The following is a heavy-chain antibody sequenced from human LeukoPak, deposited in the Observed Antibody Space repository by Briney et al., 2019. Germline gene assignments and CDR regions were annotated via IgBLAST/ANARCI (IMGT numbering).Heavy chain of an antibody. Sequence: SETLSLTCTVSGGSISSGGYYWSWVRQPPGKGLEWIGYIYHSGSTYYNPSLKSRVTISVDRSKNQFSLKLSSVTAVDTAVYYCASLTLGYCSSTSCYTFDYWGQGTLVTVSS. CDR1: GGSISSGGYY. CDR3: ASLTLGYCSSTSCYTFDY. V-gene: IGHV4-30-2*01. D-gene: IGHD2-2*01. CDR2: IYHSGST. J-gene: IGHJ4*02.